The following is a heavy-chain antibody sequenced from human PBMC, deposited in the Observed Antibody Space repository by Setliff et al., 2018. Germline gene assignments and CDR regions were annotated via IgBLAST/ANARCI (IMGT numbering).Heavy chain of an antibody. CDR3: ATKGHQLVRFQWFDP. CDR2: AYYSGST. D-gene: IGHD6-13*01. CDR1: GGSVNSRY. V-gene: IGHV4-59*04. J-gene: IGHJ5*02. Sequence: SETLSLTCTVSGGSVNSRYWSWIRQSPGKGLEWIGSAYYSGSTYYNPSLESRVTISVDTSKNQFSLRLTSVSAADTAVYYRATKGHQLVRFQWFDPWGQGTLVTVSS.